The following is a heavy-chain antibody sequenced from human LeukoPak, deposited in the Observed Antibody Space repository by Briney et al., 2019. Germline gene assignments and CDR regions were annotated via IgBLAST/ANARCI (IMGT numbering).Heavy chain of an antibody. Sequence: SETLSLTCAVSGGSINSRNWWSWVRQPPGKGLEWIGEIHHSGSTNYNPSLKSRVTISVDTSKNQFSLKLSSVIAADTAVYYCARLEYSTSIIDFWGQGALVTVSS. CDR3: ARLEYSTSIIDF. V-gene: IGHV4-4*02. CDR2: IHHSGST. D-gene: IGHD6-6*01. CDR1: GGSINSRNW. J-gene: IGHJ4*02.